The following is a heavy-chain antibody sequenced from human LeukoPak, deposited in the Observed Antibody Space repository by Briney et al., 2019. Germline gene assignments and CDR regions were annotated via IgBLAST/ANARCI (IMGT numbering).Heavy chain of an antibody. CDR2: ISAYNGNT. D-gene: IGHD6-13*01. CDR1: GYTFTSYG. V-gene: IGHV1-18*01. CDR3: ARAQYSSSWYKISVAFDI. Sequence: ASVKVSCKASGYTFTSYGISWVRQAPGQGLEWMGWISAYNGNTNYAQKLQGRVTMTTDTSTSTAYMELRSLRSDDTAVYYCARAQYSSSWYKISVAFDIWGQGTMVTVSS. J-gene: IGHJ3*02.